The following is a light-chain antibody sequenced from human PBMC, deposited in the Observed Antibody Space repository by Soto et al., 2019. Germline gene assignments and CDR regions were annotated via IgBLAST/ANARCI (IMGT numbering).Light chain of an antibody. Sequence: EIVMTQSPATLSVSPGERATLSCRASQSVSSNLAWYQHTPGQAPRLLIYGATYRATGVPAKFSGSGSGTEFTLTITSLQSEDVAVYYCQQYYTTPLTFGGGTKVDI. V-gene: IGKV3-15*01. J-gene: IGKJ4*01. CDR1: QSVSSN. CDR2: GAT. CDR3: QQYYTTPLT.